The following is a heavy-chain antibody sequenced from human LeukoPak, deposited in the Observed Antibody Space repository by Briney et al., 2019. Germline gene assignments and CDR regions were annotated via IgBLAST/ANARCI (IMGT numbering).Heavy chain of an antibody. CDR1: GFTFSSYV. CDR2: ISGSGGST. D-gene: IGHD6-19*01. V-gene: IGHV3-23*01. J-gene: IGHJ4*02. Sequence: PGGSLRLSCAASGFTFSSYVMSWVRQAPGKGLEWVAAISGSGGSTYNADSVKGRFTISRDDSKNTLYLQMNSLRVDDTAVYYCAGSGYGSGWCDYWGQGTLVTVSS. CDR3: AGSGYGSGWCDY.